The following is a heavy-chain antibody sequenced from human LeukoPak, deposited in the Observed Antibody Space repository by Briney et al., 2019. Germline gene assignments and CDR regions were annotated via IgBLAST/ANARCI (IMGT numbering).Heavy chain of an antibody. CDR2: INPKSGGT. CDR1: GYTFTDYY. V-gene: IGHV1-2*02. CDR3: ARDSGDYYGSGIFRWFDP. J-gene: IGHJ5*02. D-gene: IGHD3-10*01. Sequence: GASVTVSFKATGYTFTDYYMHWVRQPPGQGREGMGWINPKSGGTKYVHKVQGRVTITRETSISAAYMGLSRLRSNDTDVYYCARDSGDYYGSGIFRWFDPWGQGTLVTVSS.